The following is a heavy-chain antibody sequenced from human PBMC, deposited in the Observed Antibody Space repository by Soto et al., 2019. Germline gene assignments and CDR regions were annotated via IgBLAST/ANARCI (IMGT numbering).Heavy chain of an antibody. J-gene: IGHJ4*02. Sequence: ASVKVSCKASGGTFSSYTISWVRQAPGQGLEWMGRIIPILGIANYAQKFQGRVTITADKSTSTAYMELSSLRSEDTAVYYCARAVGELRYFDWLSHRPYYFDYWGQGTLVTVSS. CDR1: GGTFSSYT. CDR3: ARAVGELRYFDWLSHRPYYFDY. D-gene: IGHD3-9*01. CDR2: IIPILGIA. V-gene: IGHV1-69*02.